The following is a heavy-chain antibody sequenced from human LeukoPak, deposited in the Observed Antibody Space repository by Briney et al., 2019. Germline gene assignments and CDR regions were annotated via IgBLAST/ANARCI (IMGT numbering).Heavy chain of an antibody. CDR2: IYPGDSDT. CDR1: GYSFTSYW. CDR3: ARTKINNWNDPDAFDI. Sequence: GESLKISCKGSGYSFTSYWIGWVRQMPGKGLEWMGIIYPGDSDTRYGPSFQGQVTISADKSISTAYLQWSSLKASDTAMYYCARTKINNWNDPDAFDIWGQGTMVTVSS. V-gene: IGHV5-51*01. J-gene: IGHJ3*02. D-gene: IGHD1-20*01.